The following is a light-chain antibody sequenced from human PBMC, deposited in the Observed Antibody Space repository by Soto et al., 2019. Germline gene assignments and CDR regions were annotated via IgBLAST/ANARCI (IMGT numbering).Light chain of an antibody. J-gene: IGKJ2*01. V-gene: IGKV1-39*01. Sequence: DIQMTQSPSSLSASLGNRVTITCRASQNIGKYLIWYQQKPVNAPNVLIYGASNLQSGVSSRFSGGGVGTDFTITINSLRSEDFATYYCQQSYNFPRTFCQGTTLETK. CDR1: QNIGKY. CDR3: QQSYNFPRT. CDR2: GAS.